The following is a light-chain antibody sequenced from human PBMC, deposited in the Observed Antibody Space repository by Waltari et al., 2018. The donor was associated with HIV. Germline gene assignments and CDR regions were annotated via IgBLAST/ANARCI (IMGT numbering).Light chain of an antibody. CDR1: RPNLGSNS. CDR3: AAWVDSRSVV. V-gene: IGLV1-47*01. CDR2: RHS. J-gene: IGLJ2*01. Sequence: QSVLTQPPSASGAPGQRVTHSWSGSRPNLGSNSVYWYPRFPGPAPKIPLYRHSQRPSGVPDRFSGAKSGTSASLAISGLRSEDEAGYYCAAWVDSRSVVFGGGSKLTVL.